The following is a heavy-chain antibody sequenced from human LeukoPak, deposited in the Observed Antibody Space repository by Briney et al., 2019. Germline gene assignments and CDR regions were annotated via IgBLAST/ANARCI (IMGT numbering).Heavy chain of an antibody. CDR2: INSDGSST. CDR3: ARVGQAGYVGYPLDY. CDR1: GFTFSSYW. V-gene: IGHV3-74*01. Sequence: GGSLRLSCAASGFTFSSYWMHWVRQAPGKGLMWVSRINSDGSSTSYADSVKGRFTISRDNAKNTLYLQMNSLRTEDTAVFYCARVGQAGYVGYPLDYRGQGTLVTVSS. J-gene: IGHJ4*02. D-gene: IGHD5-12*01.